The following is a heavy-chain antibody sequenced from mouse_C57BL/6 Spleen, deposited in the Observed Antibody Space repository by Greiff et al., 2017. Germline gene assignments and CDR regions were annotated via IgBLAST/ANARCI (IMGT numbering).Heavy chain of an antibody. CDR2: INPGSGGT. D-gene: IGHD4-1*01. CDR3: ARCADAGTYFEG. Sequence: VKLMESGAELVRPGTSVKVSCKASGYAFTNYLIEWVKQRPGQGLEWIGVINPGSGGTNSTEKFKGKVTLTADKSSSTAYMQLSSLTSADSAVYFCARCADAGTYFEGWGQGTTLTVCS. V-gene: IGHV1-54*01. J-gene: IGHJ2*01. CDR1: GYAFTNYL.